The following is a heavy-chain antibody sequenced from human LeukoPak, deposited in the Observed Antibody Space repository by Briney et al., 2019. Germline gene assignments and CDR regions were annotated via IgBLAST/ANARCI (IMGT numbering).Heavy chain of an antibody. CDR3: ARRDTPSKWYYYIDV. D-gene: IGHD2-15*01. V-gene: IGHV3-7*01. J-gene: IGHJ6*03. CDR1: GFTFSSYW. Sequence: GGSLRLSCKASGFTFSSYWMAWVRQVPGKGLEWLANIKPDGTDKYYVESVKGRFTISRDNAKSSLYLQMSSLGVEDTAVYYCARRDTPSKWYYYIDVWGKGTTVRVSS. CDR2: IKPDGTDK.